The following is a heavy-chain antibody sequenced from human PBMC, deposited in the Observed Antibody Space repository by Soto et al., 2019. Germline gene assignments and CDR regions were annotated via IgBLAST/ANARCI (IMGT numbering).Heavy chain of an antibody. D-gene: IGHD3-10*01. CDR3: ARDYVSGTSVFGMDV. Sequence: QVQLQESGPGLVKPSQTLSLTCTVSDDSISSDNYFWSWILQQPGKGLEWIGYISYSGNTHYNPSLKSRLSISIDTSKNQSSLMLNSVTAADTAVYYCARDYVSGTSVFGMDVWGQGTRVIVSS. J-gene: IGHJ6*02. CDR1: DDSISSDNYF. V-gene: IGHV4-31*03. CDR2: ISYSGNT.